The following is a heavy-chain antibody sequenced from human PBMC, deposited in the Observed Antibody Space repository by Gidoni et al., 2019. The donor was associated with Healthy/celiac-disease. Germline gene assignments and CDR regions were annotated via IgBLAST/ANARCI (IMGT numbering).Heavy chain of an antibody. CDR3: ARERGYYYDSSGSLYFDY. Sequence: QVQLVQSGAEVKKPGASVKVSCKASGYTFTSYGISWVRQAPGQGLEWMGWISAYNGNTNYAQKLQGRVTMTTDTSTSTAYMELRSLRSDDTAVYYCARERGYYYDSSGSLYFDYWGQGTLVTVSS. CDR2: ISAYNGNT. V-gene: IGHV1-18*01. J-gene: IGHJ4*02. CDR1: GYTFTSYG. D-gene: IGHD3-22*01.